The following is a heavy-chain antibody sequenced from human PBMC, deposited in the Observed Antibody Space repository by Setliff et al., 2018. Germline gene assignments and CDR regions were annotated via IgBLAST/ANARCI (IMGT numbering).Heavy chain of an antibody. CDR2: IYYSGVT. CDR3: GRDGCLWLGGQHFDY. V-gene: IGHV4-59*11. CDR1: GGSISSHY. J-gene: IGHJ4*01. D-gene: IGHD3-10*01. Sequence: PSETLSLTCTVSGGSISSHYWSWIRQPPGKGLEWIGSIYYSGVTNYNPSLKSRVTISVDTSKNQFSLKLSSVTAADTAVYYCGRDGCLWLGGQHFDYWGHVTLVTVSS.